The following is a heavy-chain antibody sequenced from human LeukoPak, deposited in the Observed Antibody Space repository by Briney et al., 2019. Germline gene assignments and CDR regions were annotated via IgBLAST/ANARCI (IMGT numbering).Heavy chain of an antibody. D-gene: IGHD5-18*01. V-gene: IGHV3-33*01. Sequence: PGGSLRLSCAASGFTFSSYGMHWVRQAPGKGLEWVAVIWYDGSNKYYADSVKGRFTISRDNSKNTLYLQMNSLRAEDTAVHYCARDVYSYGQFDYWGQGTLVTVSS. CDR1: GFTFSSYG. CDR2: IWYDGSNK. J-gene: IGHJ4*02. CDR3: ARDVYSYGQFDY.